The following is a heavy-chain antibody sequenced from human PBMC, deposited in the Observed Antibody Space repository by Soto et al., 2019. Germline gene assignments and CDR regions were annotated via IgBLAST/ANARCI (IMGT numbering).Heavy chain of an antibody. Sequence: QVQLQESGPGLVKPSGTLSLTCAVSGVSISSHDWWTWVRQPPGKGLEWIGESHQSGNTNYNSSRESRVTISVDKSKNQFSLNLSSVTVADTAVYYCATRDTSRFYCGKGTLVTVSS. CDR1: GVSISSHDW. CDR2: SHQSGNT. CDR3: ATRDTSRFY. J-gene: IGHJ4*02. V-gene: IGHV4-4*02. D-gene: IGHD6-13*01.